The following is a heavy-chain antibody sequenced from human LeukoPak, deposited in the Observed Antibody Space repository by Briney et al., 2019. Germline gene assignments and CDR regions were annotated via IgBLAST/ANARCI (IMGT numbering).Heavy chain of an antibody. CDR1: GFTFSSYS. Sequence: PGGSLRLSCEASGFTFSSYSMNWVRQAPGKGLEWVSSISSSSSYIYYADSVKGRFTISRDNAKNSLYLQMNSLRAEDTAVYYCARDYGDYGGYYYGMDVWGQGTTVTVSS. D-gene: IGHD4-17*01. J-gene: IGHJ6*02. V-gene: IGHV3-21*01. CDR3: ARDYGDYGGYYYGMDV. CDR2: ISSSSSYI.